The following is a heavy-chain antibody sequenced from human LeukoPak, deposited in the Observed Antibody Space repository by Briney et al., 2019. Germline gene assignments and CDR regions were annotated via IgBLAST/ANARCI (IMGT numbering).Heavy chain of an antibody. Sequence: PGGSLRLSCAASGFTFSNYWMHWVRQAPGKGLVWLSRIDSDGSTTNYADPVKGRFTTSRDNAKNTLYLQMNSLRVDDTGFYYCARGGATGTTLASDYWGQGTLATVSS. D-gene: IGHD1-1*01. J-gene: IGHJ4*02. CDR1: GFTFSNYW. CDR2: IDSDGSTT. V-gene: IGHV3-74*01. CDR3: ARGGATGTTLASDY.